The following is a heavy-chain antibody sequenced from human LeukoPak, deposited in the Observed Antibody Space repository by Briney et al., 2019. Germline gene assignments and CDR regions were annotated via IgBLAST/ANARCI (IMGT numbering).Heavy chain of an antibody. V-gene: IGHV3-23*01. J-gene: IGHJ4*02. CDR2: ISSSGNT. Sequence: PGGSLRLSCAASGFTFSRSAMTWVRQTPGKGLDWVSSISSSGNTYYADSVKGRFTISRDNSKNTLYLQMNSLRPDDTAVYYCAKIAATDPIDFWGQGTLVTVSS. CDR3: AKIAATDPIDF. D-gene: IGHD6-13*01. CDR1: GFTFSRSA.